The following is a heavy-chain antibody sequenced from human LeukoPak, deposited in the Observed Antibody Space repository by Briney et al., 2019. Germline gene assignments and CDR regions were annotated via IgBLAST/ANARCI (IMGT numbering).Heavy chain of an antibody. CDR2: FDPEDGET. V-gene: IGHV1-24*01. D-gene: IGHD1-26*01. CDR3: ATLRSRGATTLRAFDI. CDR1: GYTLTELP. Sequence: GASVKVSCKVSGYTLTELPMHWVRQAPGKGLEWMGGFDPEDGETIYAQKFQGRVTMTEDTSTDTAYMELSSLRSEDTAVYYCATLRSRGATTLRAFDIWGQGTMVTVSS. J-gene: IGHJ3*02.